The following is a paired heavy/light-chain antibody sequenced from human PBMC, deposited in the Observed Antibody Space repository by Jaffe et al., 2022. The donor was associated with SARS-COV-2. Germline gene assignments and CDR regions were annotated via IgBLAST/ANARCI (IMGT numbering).Light chain of an antibody. CDR1: QTVLNGSNNKTY. Sequence: DIVMTQSPDSLAVSLGERATINCKSSQTVLNGSNNKTYLAWYQQKPGQPPKLFIYGASTRQSGVPDRFSGSASGTNFTFTISSLQAEDVAVYFCQQFFTTPYTFGQGTKLEIK. V-gene: IGKV4-1*01. J-gene: IGKJ2*01. CDR2: GAS. CDR3: QQFFTTPYT.
Heavy chain of an antibody. CDR2: IFYSGGST. D-gene: IGHD3-22*01. J-gene: IGHJ3*02. Sequence: QVQLQESGPGLVKPSETLSLTCAVSGGSVSSDRYYWSWVRQPPGKGLEYIGYIFYSGGSTNYNPSFKNRVTISVDTSKNRFSLKLRFVTSADTAVYYCAKIPRDSSGPFNAFDIWGQGTMVTVSS. CDR1: GGSVSSDRYY. V-gene: IGHV4-61*01. CDR3: AKIPRDSSGPFNAFDI.